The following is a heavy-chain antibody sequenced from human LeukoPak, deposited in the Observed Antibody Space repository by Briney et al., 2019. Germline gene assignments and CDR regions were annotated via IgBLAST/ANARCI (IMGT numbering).Heavy chain of an antibody. CDR1: GGSISSYY. CDR2: MYYSGSP. Sequence: SETLSLTCTVSGGSISSYYWSWIRKPPGKGLEWIGYMYYSGSPNYNPSLESRVTISIDTSKNQFSLKLTSVTAADTAVYYCARERPGAGTDYWGQGTLVTVSS. D-gene: IGHD1-14*01. J-gene: IGHJ4*02. V-gene: IGHV4-59*01. CDR3: ARERPGAGTDY.